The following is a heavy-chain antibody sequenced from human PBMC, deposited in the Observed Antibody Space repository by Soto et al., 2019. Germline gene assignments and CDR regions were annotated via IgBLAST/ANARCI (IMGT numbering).Heavy chain of an antibody. V-gene: IGHV3-49*04. CDR1: GFTFGDYA. Sequence: SLRLSCTTSGFTFGDYAVSWVRQAPGRGLEWVGFIRRKTYGGTTEYAASVRGRFIISRGDSKSIAYLQMNSLKTEDTAVYYCTRPTAVTGLDAFNIWGQGTMVTVSS. CDR2: IRRKTYGGTT. CDR3: TRPTAVTGLDAFNI. J-gene: IGHJ3*02. D-gene: IGHD6-19*01.